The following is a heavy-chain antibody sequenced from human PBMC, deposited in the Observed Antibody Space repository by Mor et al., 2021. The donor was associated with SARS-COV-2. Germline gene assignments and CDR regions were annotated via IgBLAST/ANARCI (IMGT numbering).Heavy chain of an antibody. Sequence: VRQMPGKGLEWMGIIYPGDSDTRYSPSFQGQVTISADKSISTAYLQWSSLKASDTAMYYCARHSSGLGWGKTYYYYGMDVWGQGTTVTVSS. CDR2: IYPGDSDT. CDR3: ARHSSGLGWGKTYYYYGMDV. D-gene: IGHD3-16*01. V-gene: IGHV5-51*01. J-gene: IGHJ6*02.